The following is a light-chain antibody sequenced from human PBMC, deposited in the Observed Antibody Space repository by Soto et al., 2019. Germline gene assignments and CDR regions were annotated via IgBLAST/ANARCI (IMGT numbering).Light chain of an antibody. Sequence: QSVLTQPPSVSVTPGQSISISCTGTSSNIGAEYDVHWYQQLPGTAPRLLIFGNNNRPSGVPDRFSGSKSGTSASLAITGLQAEDEAIYYCQSYDSSLSTAIFGAGTKLTVL. CDR3: QSYDSSLSTAI. V-gene: IGLV1-40*01. J-gene: IGLJ2*01. CDR2: GNN. CDR1: SSNIGAEYD.